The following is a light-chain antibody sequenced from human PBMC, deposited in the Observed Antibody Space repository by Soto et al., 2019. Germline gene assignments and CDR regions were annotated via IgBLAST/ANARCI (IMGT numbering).Light chain of an antibody. CDR3: AEWHHRLNGLYV. J-gene: IGLJ1*01. CDR2: SNN. CDR1: SSNIGSNT. V-gene: IGLV1-44*01. Sequence: QCVLTQPPSASGTPGQRVTISCSGSSSNIGSNTVNWYQQLPGTAPKLLIYSNNQRPSGVPDRFSGSKSGTSASLAISGLQSEDEADYYCAEWHHRLNGLYVSGTGNKVTVL.